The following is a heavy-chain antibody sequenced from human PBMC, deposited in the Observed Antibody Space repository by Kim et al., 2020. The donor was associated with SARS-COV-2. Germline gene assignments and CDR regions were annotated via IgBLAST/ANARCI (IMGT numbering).Heavy chain of an antibody. CDR1: GGSISSYY. Sequence: SETLSLTCTVSGGSISSYYWSWIRQPPGKGLEWIGYIYYSGSTNYNPSLKSRVTISVDTSKNQFSLKLSSVTAADTAVYYCARVGDSSGYLWSSHWFDPWGQGTLVSVSS. CDR2: IYYSGST. V-gene: IGHV4-59*01. J-gene: IGHJ5*02. D-gene: IGHD3-22*01. CDR3: ARVGDSSGYLWSSHWFDP.